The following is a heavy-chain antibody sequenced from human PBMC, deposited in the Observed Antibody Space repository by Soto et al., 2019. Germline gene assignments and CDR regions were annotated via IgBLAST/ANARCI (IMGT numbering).Heavy chain of an antibody. CDR2: INHSGST. D-gene: IGHD2-15*01. V-gene: IGHV4-34*01. J-gene: IGHJ5*02. CDR1: GGSFSGYY. Sequence: SETLSLTCAVYGGSFSGYYWSWIRQPPGKGLEWIGEINHSGSTNYNPSLKSRVTISVDTSKNQFSPKLSSVTAADTAVYYCARVEVDENNWFDPWGQGTLVTVSS. CDR3: ARVEVDENNWFDP.